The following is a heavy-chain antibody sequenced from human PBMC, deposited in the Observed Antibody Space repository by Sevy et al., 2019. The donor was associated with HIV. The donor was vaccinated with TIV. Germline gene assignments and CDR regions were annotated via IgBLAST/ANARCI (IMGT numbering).Heavy chain of an antibody. CDR1: RFNFASYG. CDR3: AKDRGSYGERVGS. V-gene: IGHV3-33*06. CDR2: IWYDGSKK. D-gene: IGHD3-16*01. J-gene: IGHJ5*02. Sequence: GGSLRLSCAASRFNFASYGMHWVRQAPGKGLEWVAVIWYDGSKKYFADSVKGRISISRDNSKNTVYLQMNNLRADDTAVYYCAKDRGSYGERVGSWGQGTLVTVSS.